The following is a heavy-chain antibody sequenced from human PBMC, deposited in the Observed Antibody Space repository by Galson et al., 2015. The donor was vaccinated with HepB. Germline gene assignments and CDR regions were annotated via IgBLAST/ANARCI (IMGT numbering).Heavy chain of an antibody. V-gene: IGHV4-39*01. D-gene: IGHD6-19*01. Sequence: SETLSLTCTVSGGSISSSSYYWGWIRQPPGKGLEWIGSIYYSGSTYYNPSLKSRVTISVDTSKNQFSLKLSSVTAADTAVYYCARQEGRDSSGWYGMDVWGQGTLVIVSS. CDR3: ARQEGRDSSGWYGMDV. J-gene: IGHJ6*02. CDR1: GGSISSSSYY. CDR2: IYYSGST.